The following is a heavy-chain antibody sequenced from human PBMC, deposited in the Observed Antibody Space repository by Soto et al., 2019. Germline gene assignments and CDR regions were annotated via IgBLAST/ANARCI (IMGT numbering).Heavy chain of an antibody. CDR2: IYRGGIT. Sequence: SETLSLTCAVSGYSISSGLYWGWIRQPPGKGLEWIGTIYRGGITYYNPSLKSRDTISIETSKNHFSLRLSSVTATDTAVYFCAIGNPDWFDPWGQRTLVTVSS. CDR1: GYSISSGLY. D-gene: IGHD1-1*01. J-gene: IGHJ5*02. V-gene: IGHV4-38-2*01. CDR3: AIGNPDWFDP.